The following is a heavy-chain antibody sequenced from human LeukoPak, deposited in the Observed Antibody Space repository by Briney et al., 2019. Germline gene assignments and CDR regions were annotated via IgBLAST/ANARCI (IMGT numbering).Heavy chain of an antibody. CDR2: ISSSNNFR. Sequence: GGSLRLSCAASGFTFSEYYMSWIRQAPGKGLEWVSYISSSNNFRNYADSVKGRFTISRDNSKNTLYLQMNSLRAEDTAVYYCAKDKAGYYFDYWGQGILVIVSS. J-gene: IGHJ4*02. D-gene: IGHD2-15*01. CDR3: AKDKAGYYFDY. V-gene: IGHV3-11*05. CDR1: GFTFSEYY.